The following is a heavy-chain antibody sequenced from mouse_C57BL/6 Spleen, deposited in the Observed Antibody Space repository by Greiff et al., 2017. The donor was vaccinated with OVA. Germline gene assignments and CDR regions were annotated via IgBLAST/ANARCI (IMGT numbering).Heavy chain of an antibody. CDR1: GYTFTGYW. CDR2: IFPGSDST. Sequence: QVQLQQSGAELMKPGASVKLSCKATGYTFTGYWIEWVKQRPGHGLEWIGEIFPGSDSTNYHEQFKGKATFTADTSSNTAYMQLSSLTTEDSAIYYWARSWDYDYNVPHFDYWGQGTTLTVSS. D-gene: IGHD2-4*01. CDR3: ARSWDYDYNVPHFDY. J-gene: IGHJ2*01. V-gene: IGHV1-9*01.